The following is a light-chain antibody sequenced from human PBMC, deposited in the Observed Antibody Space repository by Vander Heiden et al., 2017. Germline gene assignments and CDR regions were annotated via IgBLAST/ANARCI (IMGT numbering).Light chain of an antibody. Sequence: SYQLTQQPSVSVSPGQTARIPCSADVLSKQYSHWYQQKSGQAPLLLIFKDTERPSGIPERFSDSTSGTTGTLTITGVQSEDEADYYCQSADSGATDVVFGGGTKLTVL. CDR3: QSADSGATDVV. CDR2: KDT. CDR1: VLSKQY. V-gene: IGLV3-25*03. J-gene: IGLJ2*01.